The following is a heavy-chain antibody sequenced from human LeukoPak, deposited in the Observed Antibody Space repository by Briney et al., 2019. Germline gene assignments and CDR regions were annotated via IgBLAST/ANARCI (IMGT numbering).Heavy chain of an antibody. CDR3: ATVRWNDGDAFDI. Sequence: SETLSLTCSVSGGSVGSGSYYWSWIRQPPGTGLEWIGYSSYSGSTSYNPSLKSRVTIAVDTSKNQFSLRLRSVTAADTAVYYCATVRWNDGDAFDIWGQGTMVTVSS. J-gene: IGHJ3*02. V-gene: IGHV4-61*01. D-gene: IGHD1-1*01. CDR2: SSYSGST. CDR1: GGSVGSGSYY.